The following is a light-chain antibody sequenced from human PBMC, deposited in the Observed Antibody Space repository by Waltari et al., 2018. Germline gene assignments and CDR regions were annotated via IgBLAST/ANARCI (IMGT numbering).Light chain of an antibody. CDR1: SGHSNYV. J-gene: IGLJ3*02. Sequence: QLVLTQAPSASASLGASVTLTCTLSSGHSNYVIAWHQQQPEKGPRYLIRLNNDGSHRKGDGFPDRFSGSRLGAEGYLTISSLQSEDEADYYCQTWGTGVVVFGGGTKLTVL. V-gene: IGLV4-69*01. CDR3: QTWGTGVVV. CDR2: LNNDGSH.